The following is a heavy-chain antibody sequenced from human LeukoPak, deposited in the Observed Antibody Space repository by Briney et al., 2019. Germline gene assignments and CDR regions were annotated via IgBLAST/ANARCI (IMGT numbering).Heavy chain of an antibody. D-gene: IGHD3-22*01. J-gene: IGHJ3*02. Sequence: SETLSLTCAVSSYSISSGSYWSWIRQPPGKGLEWIGYISYSGSTRYNPSFQSRVTISMEMSKTHFSLKLTSVTAADTAVYYCARLLNNDNSGDPDTFDMWGPGTMVTVSS. CDR2: ISYSGST. V-gene: IGHV4-38-2*01. CDR3: ARLLNNDNSGDPDTFDM. CDR1: SYSISSGSY.